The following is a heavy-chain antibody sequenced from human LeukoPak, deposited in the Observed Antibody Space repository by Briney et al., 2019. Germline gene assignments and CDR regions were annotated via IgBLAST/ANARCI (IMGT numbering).Heavy chain of an antibody. D-gene: IGHD5-18*01. V-gene: IGHV3-64*01. Sequence: PGGSLRLSCAASGFTISTYAMHWVRQTPGKGLEYVSAISSLGGCTYYANSVKGRFTISRDNSKNTLYLQMGSLRPEDMGVYYCARDRVDTALALNGMDVWGQGTTVTVSS. CDR3: ARDRVDTALALNGMDV. CDR1: GFTISTYA. J-gene: IGHJ6*02. CDR2: ISSLGGCT.